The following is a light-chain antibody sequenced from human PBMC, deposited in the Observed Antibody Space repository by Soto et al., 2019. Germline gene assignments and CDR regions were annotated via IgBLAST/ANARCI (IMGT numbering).Light chain of an antibody. Sequence: DIQMTQTPSSLSASVGDRVTITCRASQSISSYLNWYQQKPGKAPNLLIYAASSLLSGVPSRFSGSGSGTDFTLTISRLEPEDFAVYYCQQYGSSPWTFGQGTKVDIK. CDR2: AAS. V-gene: IGKV1-39*01. CDR3: QQYGSSPWT. CDR1: QSISSY. J-gene: IGKJ1*01.